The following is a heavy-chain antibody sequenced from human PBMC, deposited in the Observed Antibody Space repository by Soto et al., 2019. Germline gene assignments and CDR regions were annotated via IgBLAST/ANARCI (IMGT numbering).Heavy chain of an antibody. Sequence: SETLSLTCTVSGGSISSYYWSWIRQPPGKGLEWIGYIYYSGSTNYNPSLKSRVTISVDTSKNQFSLKLSSVTAADTAVYYCARFNSGNYYETFDIWGQGTMVTVSS. CDR3: ARFNSGNYYETFDI. D-gene: IGHD1-26*01. CDR2: IYYSGST. J-gene: IGHJ3*02. V-gene: IGHV4-59*08. CDR1: GGSISSYY.